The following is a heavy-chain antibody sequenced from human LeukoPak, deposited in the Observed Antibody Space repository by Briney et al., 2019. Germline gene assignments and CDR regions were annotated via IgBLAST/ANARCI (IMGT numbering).Heavy chain of an antibody. CDR2: IYYSGST. J-gene: IGHJ3*02. D-gene: IGHD2-8*01. CDR3: ARGYCTNGVCYRYDAFDI. Sequence: SETLSLTCTVSGGSTSSYYWSWIRQPPGKGLEWIGYIYYSGSTNYNPSLKSRVTISVDTSKNQFSLKLSSVTAADTAVYYCARGYCTNGVCYRYDAFDIWGQGTMVTVSS. V-gene: IGHV4-59*01. CDR1: GGSTSSYY.